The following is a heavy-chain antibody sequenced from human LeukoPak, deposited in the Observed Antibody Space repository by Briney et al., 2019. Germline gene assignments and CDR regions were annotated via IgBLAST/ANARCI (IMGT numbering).Heavy chain of an antibody. V-gene: IGHV3-48*01. Sequence: AGGSLRLSCAASGFTFSSYSMNWVRQAPGKGLEWVSYISISSSIIYYADSVKGRFTISRDNAKNSLYLQMNTLRAEDTAVYYCARGLGFWGQGTLVTVSS. J-gene: IGHJ4*02. D-gene: IGHD6-25*01. CDR2: ISISSSII. CDR1: GFTFSSYS. CDR3: ARGLGF.